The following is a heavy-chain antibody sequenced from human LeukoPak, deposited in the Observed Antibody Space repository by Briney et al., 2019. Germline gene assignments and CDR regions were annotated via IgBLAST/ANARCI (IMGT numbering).Heavy chain of an antibody. J-gene: IGHJ1*01. D-gene: IGHD4-17*01. CDR2: ISGSGGST. V-gene: IGHV3-23*01. Sequence: GGSLRLSCAASGFTFSIYGMHWVRQAPGKGLEWVSVISGSGGSTYYADSVKGRFTISRDNSKSTLYLQMNSLRAEDTAVYYCAKDPLTTVTTRYFQHWGQGTLVTVSS. CDR1: GFTFSIYG. CDR3: AKDPLTTVTTRYFQH.